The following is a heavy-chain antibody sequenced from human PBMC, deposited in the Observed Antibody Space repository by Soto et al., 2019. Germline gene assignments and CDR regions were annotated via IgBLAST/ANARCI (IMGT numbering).Heavy chain of an antibody. CDR2: INPNSGGT. Sequence: QVQLVQSGAEVKKPGASVKVSCKASGYTFTGYYMHWVRQAPGQGLEWMGWINPNSGGTNHAQKFQGRVTMIRDTSISTAYMELSRLRSDDTAVDYCASSSGSPYNRFDPWGQGTLVTVSS. J-gene: IGHJ5*02. CDR1: GYTFTGYY. CDR3: ASSSGSPYNRFDP. D-gene: IGHD5-12*01. V-gene: IGHV1-2*02.